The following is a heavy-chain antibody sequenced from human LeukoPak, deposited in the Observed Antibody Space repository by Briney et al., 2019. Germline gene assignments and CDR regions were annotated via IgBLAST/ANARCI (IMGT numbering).Heavy chain of an antibody. D-gene: IGHD5-24*01. J-gene: IGHJ5*02. CDR1: GGSISSYY. CDR2: IYYSGST. CDR3: ARGPRAGWNWFDP. V-gene: IGHV4-59*01. Sequence: SETLSLTCTVSGGSISSYYWRWIRQPPGKGLEWIGYIYYSGSTNYNPSLKSRVTISVDTSKNQSSLKMSSVTAADTAVYYCARGPRAGWNWFDPWGQGTLVTVSS.